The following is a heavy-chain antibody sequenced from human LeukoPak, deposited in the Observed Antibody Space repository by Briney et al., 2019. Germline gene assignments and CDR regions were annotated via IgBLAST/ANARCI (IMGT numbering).Heavy chain of an antibody. J-gene: IGHJ4*02. V-gene: IGHV4-59*01. Sequence: PSETLFLTCTVSGGSISSYYWSWIRQPPGKGLEWIGYIYYSGSTNYNPSLKSRVTISVDTSKNQFSLKLSSVTAADTAVYYCARDALIGSGYSSGWYDYWGQGTLVTVSS. D-gene: IGHD6-19*01. CDR1: GGSISSYY. CDR2: IYYSGST. CDR3: ARDALIGSGYSSGWYDY.